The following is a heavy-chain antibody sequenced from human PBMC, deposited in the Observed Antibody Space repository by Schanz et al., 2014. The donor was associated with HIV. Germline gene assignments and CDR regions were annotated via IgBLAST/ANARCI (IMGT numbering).Heavy chain of an antibody. D-gene: IGHD5-12*01. V-gene: IGHV4-34*02. Sequence: QVQLQQWGAGLLKPSETLSLTCAVYGSSVTYFYWSWIRQSPGKGLEWIAEVNHSGDANRNPSLKSRVTISVDTSKNQFSLKLDSVTAADTAVYYCARAKWPPRNRHFDFWGQGNLVTVS. CDR3: ARAKWPPRNRHFDF. J-gene: IGHJ4*02. CDR1: GSSVTYFY. CDR2: VNHSGDA.